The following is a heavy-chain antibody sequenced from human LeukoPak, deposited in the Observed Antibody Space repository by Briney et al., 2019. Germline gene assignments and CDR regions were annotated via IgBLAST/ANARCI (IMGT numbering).Heavy chain of an antibody. J-gene: IGHJ4*02. CDR2: IIPVFGTA. CDR1: GGTFSSYA. CDR3: ARGSYRYSREDY. V-gene: IGHV1-69*06. D-gene: IGHD6-13*01. Sequence: SVKVSCKASGGTFSSYAISWVRQAPGQGLEWMGGIIPVFGTANYAQKFQGRVTITADKSTSTAYMELSSLRSEDTAVYYCARGSYRYSREDYWGQGTLVTVSS.